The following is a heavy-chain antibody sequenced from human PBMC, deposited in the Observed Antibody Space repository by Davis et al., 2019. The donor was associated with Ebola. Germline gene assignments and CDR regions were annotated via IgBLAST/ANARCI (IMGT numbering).Heavy chain of an antibody. CDR2: ISYDGSNK. J-gene: IGHJ6*04. Sequence: PGGSLRLSCAASGFTFSSYGMHWVRQAPGKGLEWVAVISYDGSNKYYADSVKGRFTISRDNSKNTLYLQMNSLRAEDTAVYYCAKDQGGITGTFYYYYGMDVWGKGTTVTVSS. V-gene: IGHV3-30*18. CDR1: GFTFSSYG. CDR3: AKDQGGITGTFYYYYGMDV. D-gene: IGHD1-20*01.